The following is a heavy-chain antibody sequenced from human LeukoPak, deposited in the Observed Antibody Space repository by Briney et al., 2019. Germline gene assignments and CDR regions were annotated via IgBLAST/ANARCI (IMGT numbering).Heavy chain of an antibody. CDR1: GYTFSDYH. D-gene: IGHD5-18*01. CDR3: ARGDTNYYYGLDV. V-gene: IGHV1-46*01. Sequence: ASVKVSFKASGYTFSDYHTHWVRQAPGQGLEWMGLINPSGASPDYAQKFQGRVTMTRDTSPGTFYMELSSLRSEDTAVYYCARGDTNYYYGLDVWGQGTTVTVSS. J-gene: IGHJ6*02. CDR2: INPSGASP.